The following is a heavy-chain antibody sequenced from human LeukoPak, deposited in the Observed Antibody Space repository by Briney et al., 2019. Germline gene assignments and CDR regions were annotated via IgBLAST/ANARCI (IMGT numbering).Heavy chain of an antibody. Sequence: GGSLRLSCVASGFNVSDSYMTWVRQAPGKGLEWVSAIYIGGSTSYADSVKGRFTVSRDNSKNTLYLQMNSLRAEDTAVYYCASELVDYWGQGTLVTVSS. CDR1: GFNVSDSY. J-gene: IGHJ4*02. V-gene: IGHV3-53*01. D-gene: IGHD2-8*02. CDR3: ASELVDY. CDR2: IYIGGST.